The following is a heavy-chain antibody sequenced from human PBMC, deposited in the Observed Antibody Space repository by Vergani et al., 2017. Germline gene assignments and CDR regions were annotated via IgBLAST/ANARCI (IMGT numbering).Heavy chain of an antibody. Sequence: EVQLLESGGGLVQPGGSLRLSCAASGFTFSSYAMSWVRQAPGKGLEWVSAISGSGGSTYYADSVKGRFTISRDNSKNTLYLQMNSLRDEDTAVYYCAKDHTLQGYYVSSGYYDYWGQGTLVTVSS. CDR3: AKDHTLQGYYVSSGYYDY. D-gene: IGHD3-22*01. CDR1: GFTFSSYA. V-gene: IGHV3-23*01. J-gene: IGHJ4*02. CDR2: ISGSGGST.